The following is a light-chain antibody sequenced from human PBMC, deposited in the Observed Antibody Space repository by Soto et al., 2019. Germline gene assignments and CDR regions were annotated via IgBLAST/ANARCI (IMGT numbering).Light chain of an antibody. Sequence: VMTQSPATLSVSPGERASLSCRASQSISTNLAWYQQKPGQAPRLLIYGASTRATGIPARFSGSGSGTEFTLTISSPQSEDFAVYYCQQYDKWPLTFGPGTKVDIK. J-gene: IGKJ3*01. V-gene: IGKV3-15*01. CDR3: QQYDKWPLT. CDR1: QSISTN. CDR2: GAS.